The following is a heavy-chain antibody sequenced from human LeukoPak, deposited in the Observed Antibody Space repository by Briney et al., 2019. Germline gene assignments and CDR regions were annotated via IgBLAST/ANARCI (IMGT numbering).Heavy chain of an antibody. Sequence: SGPTLVKPTQTLTLTCTFSGFSLRTSGVGVGWIRQPPGKALEWLALIYWNDDKRHSPSLKSRLSIAKDTSKNQVVLTMTNVDPVDTATYYCARVDTSMITVAFHYWGQGTLVTVSS. CDR3: ARVDTSMITVAFHY. CDR1: GFSLRTSGVG. V-gene: IGHV2-5*01. D-gene: IGHD5-18*01. CDR2: IYWNDDK. J-gene: IGHJ4*02.